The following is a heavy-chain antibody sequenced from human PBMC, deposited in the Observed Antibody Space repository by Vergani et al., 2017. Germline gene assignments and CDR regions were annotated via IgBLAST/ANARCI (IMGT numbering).Heavy chain of an antibody. Sequence: EVQLVESGGGLVQPGGSLRLSCAASGFTFSSYSMNWVRQAPGKGLEWVSYISSSSSTIYYADSVKGRFTISRDNAKNSLYLQMNSLRDEDTAVYYCARGGRLRTLYYYYYMDVWGKGTTVTVSS. D-gene: IGHD4-17*01. J-gene: IGHJ6*03. CDR1: GFTFSSYS. CDR2: ISSSSSTI. V-gene: IGHV3-48*02. CDR3: ARGGRLRTLYYYYYMDV.